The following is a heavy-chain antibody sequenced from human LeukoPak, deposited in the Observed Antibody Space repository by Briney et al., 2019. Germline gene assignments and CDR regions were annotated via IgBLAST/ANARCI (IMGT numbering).Heavy chain of an antibody. J-gene: IGHJ4*02. CDR1: GGSISNSNYF. V-gene: IGHV4-61*05. Sequence: SETLSLTCTVSGGSISNSNYFWGWIRQPPGKGLEWIGYIYYSGSTNYNPSLKSRVTISVDTSKNQFSLKLSSVTAADTAVYYCASHNNWNYGEGFDYWGQGTLVTVSS. CDR2: IYYSGST. CDR3: ASHNNWNYGEGFDY. D-gene: IGHD1-7*01.